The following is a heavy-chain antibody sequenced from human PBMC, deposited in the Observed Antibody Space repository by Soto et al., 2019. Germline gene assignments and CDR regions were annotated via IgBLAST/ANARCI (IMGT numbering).Heavy chain of an antibody. J-gene: IGHJ4*02. Sequence: EVQLLESGGGLVQPGGSLRLSCAASGFTFSNYAMNWVRQAPGKGLEWVSVISGSGGSTYYADSVKGRFTISRDNSKNTLYLQMTSLRAEDTAVYYCAKRGSGSYYDYWGQGTLVTVSS. D-gene: IGHD3-10*01. V-gene: IGHV3-23*01. CDR3: AKRGSGSYYDY. CDR2: ISGSGGST. CDR1: GFTFSNYA.